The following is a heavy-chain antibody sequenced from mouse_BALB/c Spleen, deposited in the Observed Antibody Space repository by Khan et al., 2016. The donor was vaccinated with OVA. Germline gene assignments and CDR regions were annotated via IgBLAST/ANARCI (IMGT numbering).Heavy chain of an antibody. V-gene: IGHV2-6-4*01. Sequence: QVQLKQSGPGLVAPSQSLSITCTVSGFSLSRYSVHWVRQPPGKGLEWLGIMWIGGSTDYNSALKSRLSISKDNSKSQVFLKMNSLQTDDTAMYYCARNRAGGSYWYFDVWGAGTTVTVSS. D-gene: IGHD3-3*01. J-gene: IGHJ1*01. CDR1: GFSLSRYS. CDR3: ARNRAGGSYWYFDV. CDR2: MWIGGST.